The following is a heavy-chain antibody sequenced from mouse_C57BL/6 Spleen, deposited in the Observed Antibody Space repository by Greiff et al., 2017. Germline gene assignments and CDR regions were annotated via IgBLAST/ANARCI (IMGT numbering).Heavy chain of an antibody. D-gene: IGHD1-1*02. CDR3: AIWGYYAMDY. CDR2: ISSGSSTI. CDR1: GFTFSDYG. V-gene: IGHV5-17*01. J-gene: IGHJ4*01. Sequence: EVMLVESGGGLVKPGGSLKLSCAASGFTFSDYGMHWVRQAPEKGLEWVAYISSGSSTIYYADTVKGRFTISRDNAKNTLFLQMTSLRSEDTAMYYCAIWGYYAMDYWGQGTSVTVSS.